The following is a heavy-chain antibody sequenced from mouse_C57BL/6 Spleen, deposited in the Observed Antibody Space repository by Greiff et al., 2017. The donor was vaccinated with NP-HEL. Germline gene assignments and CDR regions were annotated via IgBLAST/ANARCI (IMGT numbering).Heavy chain of an antibody. J-gene: IGHJ1*03. Sequence: QVQLQQPGAELVRPGSSVKLSCKASGYTFTSYWMDWVKQRPGQGLEWIGNIYPSDSETHYNQKFKDKATLTVDKSSSTAYMQLSSLTSEDSAVYYCARAYYGSSPSYWYFDVWGTGTTVTVSS. CDR1: GYTFTSYW. CDR2: IYPSDSET. D-gene: IGHD1-1*01. CDR3: ARAYYGSSPSYWYFDV. V-gene: IGHV1-61*01.